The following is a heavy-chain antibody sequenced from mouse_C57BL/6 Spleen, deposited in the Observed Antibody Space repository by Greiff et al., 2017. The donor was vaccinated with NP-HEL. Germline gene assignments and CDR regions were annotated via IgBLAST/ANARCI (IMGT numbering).Heavy chain of an antibody. CDR1: GFTFSDYG. CDR2: ISSGSSTI. CDR3: ARLYYGNYQYYAIDY. Sequence: EVQGVESGGGLVKPGGSLKLSCAASGFTFSDYGMHWVRQAPEKGLEWVAYISSGSSTIYYADTVKGRITISRDNAKNTLFLQMTSLRSEDTAMYYCARLYYGNYQYYAIDYWGQGTSVTVSS. D-gene: IGHD2-1*01. J-gene: IGHJ4*01. V-gene: IGHV5-17*01.